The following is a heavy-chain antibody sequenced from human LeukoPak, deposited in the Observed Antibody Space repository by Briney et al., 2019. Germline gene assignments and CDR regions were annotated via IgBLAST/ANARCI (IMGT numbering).Heavy chain of an antibody. CDR3: ARDEYEYAGWFGP. CDR1: GFTFSSYS. V-gene: IGHV3-21*01. CDR2: ISSSSSYI. D-gene: IGHD5-12*01. J-gene: IGHJ5*02. Sequence: GGSLRLSCDASGFTFSSYSMNWVRQSPGKGLEWVSSISSSSSYIYYADSVRGRFTMSRDNAKKSLYLQMNSLRVEDTAVYYCARDEYEYAGWFGPWGQGTLVTVSS.